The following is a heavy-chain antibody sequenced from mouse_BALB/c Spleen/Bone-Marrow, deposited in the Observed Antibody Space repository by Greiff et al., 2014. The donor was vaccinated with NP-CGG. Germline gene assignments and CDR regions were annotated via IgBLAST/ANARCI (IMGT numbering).Heavy chain of an antibody. V-gene: IGHV14-3*02. CDR2: IDPANGNT. D-gene: IGHD1-1*01. CDR1: GFNIKDTY. Sequence: EVMLVESGAELVKPGASVKLSCTASGFNIKDTYIHWVKQRPEQGLEWIGRIDPANGNTKYDPKFQGKATITADTSSNTAYLHLSSLTSEDTAVYYCARYRYYGSSGWDYWGQGTSVTVSS. J-gene: IGHJ4*01. CDR3: ARYRYYGSSGWDY.